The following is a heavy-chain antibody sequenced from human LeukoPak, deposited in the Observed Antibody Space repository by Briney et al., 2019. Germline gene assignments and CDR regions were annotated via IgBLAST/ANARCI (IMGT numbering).Heavy chain of an antibody. CDR1: GKTLSDLS. Sequence: ASVKVSCKVSGKTLSDLSIHWLRQPPGKGLEWLGGSDPEDGERIYAQMFQGRVTMTEDTSIDTAYMELSSLRSEDTAVYYCVTGFTTMAVDYFDYWGQGTLVTVSS. CDR3: VTGFTTMAVDYFDY. D-gene: IGHD5-18*01. CDR2: SDPEDGER. J-gene: IGHJ4*02. V-gene: IGHV1-24*01.